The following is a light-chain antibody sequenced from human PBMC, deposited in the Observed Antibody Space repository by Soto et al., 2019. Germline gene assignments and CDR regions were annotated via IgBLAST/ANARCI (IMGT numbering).Light chain of an antibody. CDR1: SSDVGGYNF. CDR3: SSYTTSSTSV. Sequence: QSALTQPASVSGSPGKSITISCTGTSSDVGGYNFVSWYQQYPGKAPKLMIFEISNRPSEVSNRFSGSKSGNTASLTISGLQAEDEADYYCSSYTTSSTSVFGTGTKLTVL. V-gene: IGLV2-14*01. J-gene: IGLJ1*01. CDR2: EIS.